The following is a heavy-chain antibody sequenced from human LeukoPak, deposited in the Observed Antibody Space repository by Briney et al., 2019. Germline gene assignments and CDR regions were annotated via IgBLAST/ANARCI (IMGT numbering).Heavy chain of an antibody. CDR3: ARADTAMVPGSYYYYMDV. CDR1: GGSISSYY. CDR2: IYTSGST. D-gene: IGHD5-18*01. V-gene: IGHV4-4*07. J-gene: IGHJ6*03. Sequence: PSETLSLTRTVSGGSISSYYWSWIRQPAGKGLEWIGRIYTSGSTNYNPSLKSRVTISVDKSKNQSSLKLSSVTAADTAVYYCARADTAMVPGSYYYYMDVWGKGTTVTVSS.